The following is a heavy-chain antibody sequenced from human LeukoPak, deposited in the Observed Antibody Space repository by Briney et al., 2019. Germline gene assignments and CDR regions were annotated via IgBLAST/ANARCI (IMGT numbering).Heavy chain of an antibody. CDR3: AREITFGGVIVNDY. D-gene: IGHD3-16*02. V-gene: IGHV4-4*07. J-gene: IGHJ4*02. CDR2: IYTSGST. Sequence: PSETLSLTCTVSGGSLSSYYWSWLPQPAGTGLEWIGRIYTSGSTNYNPSLKSRVTMSVDTSKSLFSLKLSSETAADTAVYYCAREITFGGVIVNDYWGQGTLVTVSS. CDR1: GGSLSSYY.